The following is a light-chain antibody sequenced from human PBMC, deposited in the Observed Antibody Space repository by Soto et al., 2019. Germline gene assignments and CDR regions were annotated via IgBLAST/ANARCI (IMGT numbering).Light chain of an antibody. V-gene: IGKV3-15*01. CDR3: QQYNNWPGT. Sequence: EIVMTQSPATLSVSPGERATLSCRASQSVSSNLAWYQQKPGQAPRLLIYGASTRATGIPARFSGSGSGTEFTLTISSLQSEDFAVYSCQQYNNWPGTFGQGTKGKSN. CDR2: GAS. CDR1: QSVSSN. J-gene: IGKJ1*01.